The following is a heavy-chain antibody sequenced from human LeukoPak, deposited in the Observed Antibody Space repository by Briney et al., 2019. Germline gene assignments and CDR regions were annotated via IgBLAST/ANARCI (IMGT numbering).Heavy chain of an antibody. CDR1: GFTFSDYW. J-gene: IGHJ4*02. Sequence: PGGSLRLSCAASGFTFSDYWMHWVRQAPGKGLVWVSRINIDGSDTTYADSVKRRFTISRDNAKSTLYLQMNSLRVEDTAVYFCARDRSPTSGGFDYWGQGTLVTVSS. V-gene: IGHV3-74*01. CDR3: ARDRSPTSGGFDY. D-gene: IGHD3-10*01. CDR2: INIDGSDT.